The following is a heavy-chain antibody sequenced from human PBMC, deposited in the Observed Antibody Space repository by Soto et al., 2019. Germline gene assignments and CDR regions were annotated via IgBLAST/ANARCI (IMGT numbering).Heavy chain of an antibody. D-gene: IGHD5-12*01. J-gene: IGHJ4*02. Sequence: SETLSLTCTVSGGSISSSYWSWIRQPPGKGLEWIGYIYYSGSTNYNPSLKSRVTISVDTSKNQFSLKLSSVTVVDTAVYYCAREGYSGYGHIDYWGQGTLVTVSS. CDR1: GGSISSSY. CDR3: AREGYSGYGHIDY. V-gene: IGHV4-59*01. CDR2: IYYSGST.